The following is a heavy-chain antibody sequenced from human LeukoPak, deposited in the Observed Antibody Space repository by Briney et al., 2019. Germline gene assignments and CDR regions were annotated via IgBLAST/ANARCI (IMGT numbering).Heavy chain of an antibody. V-gene: IGHV3-73*01. D-gene: IGHD3-9*01. CDR2: IRSKANSYAT. CDR3: TRHYDILTGYYGGAFDI. Sequence: PGGSLKLSCAASGFTFSGSAMHWVRQASGKGLEWVGRIRSKANSYATAYAASVKGRFTNSRDDSKNTAYLQMNSLKTEDTAVYYCTRHYDILTGYYGGAFDIWGQGTMVTVSS. J-gene: IGHJ3*02. CDR1: GFTFSGSA.